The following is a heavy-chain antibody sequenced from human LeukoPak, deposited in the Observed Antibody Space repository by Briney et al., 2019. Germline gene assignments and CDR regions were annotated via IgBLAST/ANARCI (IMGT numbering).Heavy chain of an antibody. CDR2: IYPGDFDT. Sequence: GESLKISCKGSGYSLSDYWIGWVRQTPGKGLGWMGMIYPGDFDTSYSPSFQGRVTISADKSISTAYLQWRNLQASDTAVYYCARRGSFSYTDFWGQGTLVTVSS. D-gene: IGHD1-26*01. CDR3: ARRGSFSYTDF. CDR1: GYSLSDYW. V-gene: IGHV5-51*01. J-gene: IGHJ4*02.